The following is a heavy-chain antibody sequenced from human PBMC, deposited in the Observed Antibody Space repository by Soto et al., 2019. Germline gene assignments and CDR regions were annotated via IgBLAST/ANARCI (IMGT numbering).Heavy chain of an antibody. Sequence: QVRLVQSGAEVKKTGSSVKVSCKASGTTFSNYAIGWVRQAPGQGLEWMGGIILPFGTPNYAQKFQGRVTITADESMTTGYMELRGLRFEDTAVYYCVRGPDYEGYFDYWGQGSLVTVSS. D-gene: IGHD3-22*01. V-gene: IGHV1-69*12. CDR2: IILPFGTP. CDR3: VRGPDYEGYFDY. J-gene: IGHJ4*02. CDR1: GTTFSNYA.